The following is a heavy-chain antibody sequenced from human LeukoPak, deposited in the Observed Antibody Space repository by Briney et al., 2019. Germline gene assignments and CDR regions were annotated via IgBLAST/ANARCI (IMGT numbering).Heavy chain of an antibody. CDR3: ATHSISIAAAGSLLYYYGMDV. J-gene: IGHJ6*02. Sequence: ASVKVSCKVSGYTLTELSMHWVRQAPGKGLEWMGGFDSEDGETIYAQKFQGRVTMTEDTSTDTAYMELSSLRSEDTAVYYCATHSISIAAAGSLLYYYGMDVWGQGTTVTVSS. CDR2: FDSEDGET. CDR1: GYTLTELS. D-gene: IGHD6-13*01. V-gene: IGHV1-24*01.